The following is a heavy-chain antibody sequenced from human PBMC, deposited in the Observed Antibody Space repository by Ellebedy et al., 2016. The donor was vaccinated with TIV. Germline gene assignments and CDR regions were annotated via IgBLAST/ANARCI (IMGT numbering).Heavy chain of an antibody. V-gene: IGHV1-69*10. Sequence: AASVKVSCKASGGTFSSNAISWVRQAPGQGLEWMGGIIPILGIANYAQKFQGRVTFTADKSTSTAYMELSSLRSEDTAVYYCARDGTAYSSSWYGDYWGQGTLVTVSS. CDR2: IIPILGIA. CDR3: ARDGTAYSSSWYGDY. D-gene: IGHD6-13*01. CDR1: GGTFSSNA. J-gene: IGHJ4*02.